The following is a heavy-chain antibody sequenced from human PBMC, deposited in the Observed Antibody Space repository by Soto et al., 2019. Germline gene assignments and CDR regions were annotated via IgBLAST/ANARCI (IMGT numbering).Heavy chain of an antibody. Sequence: QVQLQESGPGLVKPSQTLSLTCTVSGGSISSGGYYWSWIRQHPGKGLEWIGYIYYSGSTYYNPSRKSRVTISVDTSKNQFSLKLSSVTAADTAVYYCARETTKNYYGMDVWGQGTTVTVSS. CDR3: ARETTKNYYGMDV. CDR2: IYYSGST. CDR1: GGSISSGGYY. V-gene: IGHV4-31*03. D-gene: IGHD4-17*01. J-gene: IGHJ6*02.